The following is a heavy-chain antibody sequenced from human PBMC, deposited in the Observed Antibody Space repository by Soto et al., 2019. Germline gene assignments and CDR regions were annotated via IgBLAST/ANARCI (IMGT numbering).Heavy chain of an antibody. V-gene: IGHV3-15*07. D-gene: IGHD3-22*01. J-gene: IGHJ6*02. Sequence: GGSLRLSCAASGFTFSNAWMNWVRQAPGKGLEWVGRIKSKTDGGTTDYAAPVKGRFTISRDDSKNTLYLQMNSLKTEDTAVYYCWGYDSSGRRSYYYVMDVWGQGSTVTVSS. CDR3: WGYDSSGRRSYYYVMDV. CDR1: GFTFSNAW. CDR2: IKSKTDGGTT.